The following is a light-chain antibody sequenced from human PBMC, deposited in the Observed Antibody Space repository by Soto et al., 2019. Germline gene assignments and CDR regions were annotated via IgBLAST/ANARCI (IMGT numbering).Light chain of an antibody. Sequence: DIVMTQSPDSLAVSLGERATINCKSSQSVLYNCNNKNYLAWYQQKPGQPPKLLIYWASTRESGVPDRFSGSGSGTDFTLTISSLQAEDVAVYYCQQYYSTPPTFGGGTKVEIK. CDR3: QQYYSTPPT. CDR2: WAS. CDR1: QSVLYNCNNKNY. V-gene: IGKV4-1*01. J-gene: IGKJ4*01.